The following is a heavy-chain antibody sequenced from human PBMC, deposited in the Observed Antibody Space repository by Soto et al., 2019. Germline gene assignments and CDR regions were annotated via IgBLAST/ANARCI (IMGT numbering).Heavy chain of an antibody. CDR3: AKDGPTRITGTSPFNWYFDL. D-gene: IGHD1-7*01. CDR1: GFTFDDYA. CDR2: ISWNSGSI. V-gene: IGHV3-9*01. Sequence: EVQLVESGGGLVQPGRSLRLSCAASGFTFDDYAMHWVRQAPGKGLEWVSGISWNSGSIGYADSVKGRFTISRDNAKNSLYLQMNSLRAEDTALYYCAKDGPTRITGTSPFNWYFDLWGRGTLVTVSS. J-gene: IGHJ2*01.